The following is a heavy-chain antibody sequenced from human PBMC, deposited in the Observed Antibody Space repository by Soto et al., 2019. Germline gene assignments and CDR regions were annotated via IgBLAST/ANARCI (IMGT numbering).Heavy chain of an antibody. J-gene: IGHJ3*02. Sequence: GGSLRLSCAASGFTFRSYGMHWVRQAPGKGLEWVAVISYDGSNKYYADSVKGRFTISRDNSKNTLYLQMNSLRAEDTAVYYCAKIRSTGTGDAFDIWGQGTMVTVSS. V-gene: IGHV3-30*18. CDR1: GFTFRSYG. CDR2: ISYDGSNK. D-gene: IGHD1-1*01. CDR3: AKIRSTGTGDAFDI.